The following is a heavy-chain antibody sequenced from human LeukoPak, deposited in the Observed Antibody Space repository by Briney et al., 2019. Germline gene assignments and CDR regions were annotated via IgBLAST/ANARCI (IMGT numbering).Heavy chain of an antibody. V-gene: IGHV4-61*02. Sequence: SETLSLTCTVSGGSINSGGHYWSWIRQPAGKGLEWIGRISISGSTNYNPSLKSRVTMSVGTSKNQFSLRLNSVTAADTAVYFCARDSSAYDWFYDYWGQGTLVTVSS. D-gene: IGHD3-3*01. CDR1: GGSINSGGHY. CDR2: ISISGST. CDR3: ARDSSAYDWFYDY. J-gene: IGHJ4*02.